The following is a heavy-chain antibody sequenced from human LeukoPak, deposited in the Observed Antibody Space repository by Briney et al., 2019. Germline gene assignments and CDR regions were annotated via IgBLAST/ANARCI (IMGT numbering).Heavy chain of an antibody. V-gene: IGHV3-23*01. J-gene: IGHJ4*02. CDR3: AKDYTGWRGYFDY. D-gene: IGHD6-19*01. CDR2: ISGSGGST. CDR1: GFTFSSYA. Sequence: PGGSLRLSCAASGFTFSSYAMSWVRQAPGTGLEWVSAISGSGGSTYYADSVKGRFTISRDNSKNTLYLQMNSLRAEDTAVYYCAKDYTGWRGYFDYWGQGTLVTVSS.